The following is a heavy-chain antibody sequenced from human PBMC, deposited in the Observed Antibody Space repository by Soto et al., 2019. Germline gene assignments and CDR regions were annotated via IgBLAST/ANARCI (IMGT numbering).Heavy chain of an antibody. J-gene: IGHJ4*02. D-gene: IGHD3-10*01. V-gene: IGHV3-7*01. CDR1: GLTFRSYG. Sequence: GRSLRLWWAASGLTFRSYGVGWVRQPPGKGLEWVANIDKDGTEKNYVDSVKGRFTISRDNVKNSLYLQMNSLRAEDTAVYYCARDLYRSSSNYYGSEFDYWGQGILVTVSS. CDR3: ARDLYRSSSNYYGSEFDY. CDR2: IDKDGTEK.